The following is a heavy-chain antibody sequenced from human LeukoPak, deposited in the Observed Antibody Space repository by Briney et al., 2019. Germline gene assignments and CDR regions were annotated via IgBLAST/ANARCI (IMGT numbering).Heavy chain of an antibody. CDR1: GYTFTSYG. V-gene: IGHV1-18*01. J-gene: IGHJ5*02. Sequence: ASVKVSCKASGYTFTSYGISWVRQAPGQGLEWMGWISAYNGNTNYAQKLQGRVTMTTDTSTSTVYMELRSLRSDDTAVYYCARRIYYDSSGSVNNWFDPWGQGTLVTVSS. CDR3: ARRIYYDSSGSVNNWFDP. D-gene: IGHD3-22*01. CDR2: ISAYNGNT.